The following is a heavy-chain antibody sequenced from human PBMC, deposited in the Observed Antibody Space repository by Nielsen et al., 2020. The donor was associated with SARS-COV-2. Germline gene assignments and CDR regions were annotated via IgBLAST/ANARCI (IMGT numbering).Heavy chain of an antibody. J-gene: IGHJ6*03. D-gene: IGHD2-15*01. V-gene: IGHV4-31*01. CDR2: IYYSGST. CDR3: AREAAGYQYQYYMDV. Sequence: SETLSLTCTVSGGSISSGGYYWNWIRQHPGKGLEWIGNIYYSGSTFYNPSVKSHFTMSLDTSKNQFSLNLTSVTAADTAVYYCAREAAGYQYQYYMDVWGKGTTVTVSS. CDR1: GGSISSGGYY.